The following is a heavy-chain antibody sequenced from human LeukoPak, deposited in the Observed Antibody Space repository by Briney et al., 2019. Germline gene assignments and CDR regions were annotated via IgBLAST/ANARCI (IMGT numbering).Heavy chain of an antibody. CDR1: GGSISSGSYY. CDR2: IYTSGST. J-gene: IGHJ4*02. D-gene: IGHD3-9*01. Sequence: SQTLSLTCTVSGGSISSGSYYWSWIRQPAGKGLEWIGRIYTSGSTNYNPSLKSRVTISVDTTKNRFSLKLSSVTAADTAVYYCAREAPSTGYDILTGYYLPYYFDYWGQGTLVTVSS. CDR3: AREAPSTGYDILTGYYLPYYFDY. V-gene: IGHV4-61*02.